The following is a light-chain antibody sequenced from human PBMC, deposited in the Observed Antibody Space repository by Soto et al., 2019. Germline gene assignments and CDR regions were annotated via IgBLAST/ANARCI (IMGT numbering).Light chain of an antibody. V-gene: IGKV1-5*03. CDR1: QSVSSW. CDR2: KAS. J-gene: IGKJ1*01. Sequence: DIQMTQSPSTLSAFVGDRVTISCRASQSVSSWLAWYQQKPGKAPKLLIYKASSLESGVPSRFSGSGSGTEFTLTISSLQPDDAATYYCQQYNSFWTFGQGTKVEIK. CDR3: QQYNSFWT.